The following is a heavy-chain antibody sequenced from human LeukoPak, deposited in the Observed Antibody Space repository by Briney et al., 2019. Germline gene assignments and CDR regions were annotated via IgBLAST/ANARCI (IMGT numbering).Heavy chain of an antibody. CDR2: IYYSGST. D-gene: IGHD3-10*01. V-gene: IGHV4-39*01. CDR1: GGSISSSSYY. CDR3: ARHQKPIWFGELLGFDY. Sequence: ASETLSLTCTVSGGSISSSSYYWGWIRQPPGKGLEWIGSIYYSGSTYYNPSLKSRVTISVDTSKNQFSLKLSSVTAADTAVYYCARHQKPIWFGELLGFDYWGQGTLVTVSS. J-gene: IGHJ4*02.